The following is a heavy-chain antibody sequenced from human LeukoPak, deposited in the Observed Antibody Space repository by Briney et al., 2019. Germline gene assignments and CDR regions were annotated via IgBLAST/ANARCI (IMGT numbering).Heavy chain of an antibody. J-gene: IGHJ3*02. CDR2: ISPSGGST. D-gene: IGHD1-26*01. CDR1: GYTFTSNY. Sequence: ASVKVSCKAFGYTFTSNYMHWVRQAPGQGPEWMGVISPSGGSTNYAQKFQGRVTITADKSTSTAYMELSSLRSEDTAVYYCAKDLRVGAKSGVEAFDIWGQGTMVTVSS. CDR3: AKDLRVGAKSGVEAFDI. V-gene: IGHV1-46*01.